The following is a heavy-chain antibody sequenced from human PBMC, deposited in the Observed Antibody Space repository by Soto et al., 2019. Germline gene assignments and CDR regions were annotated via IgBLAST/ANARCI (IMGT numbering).Heavy chain of an antibody. CDR3: AREPEDIVVVPAAIQRLQYGHYYYYYMDV. CDR1: GFTFSSYW. CDR2: VKQDGSEK. J-gene: IGHJ6*03. D-gene: IGHD2-2*02. V-gene: IGHV3-7*01. Sequence: PGGSLRLSCAASGFTFSSYWMSWVRQAPGKGLEWVANVKQDGSEKYYVDSVKGRFTISRDNAKNSLYLQMNSLRAEDTAVYYCAREPEDIVVVPAAIQRLQYGHYYYYYMDVWGKGTTVTVSS.